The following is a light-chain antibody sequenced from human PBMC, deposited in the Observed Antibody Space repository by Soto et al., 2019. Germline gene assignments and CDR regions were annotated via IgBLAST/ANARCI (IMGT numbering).Light chain of an antibody. CDR1: SSDVGGYNF. Sequence: QSALTQPASVSGSPGQSITISCTGTSSDVGGYNFVSWYQQHPGKAPKLMIHDVSNRPSGVSNRFSGSKSGNTASLTISGLQAEDEADYYCCAYAGSSVFGTGTKVTVL. V-gene: IGLV2-14*01. CDR2: DVS. CDR3: CAYAGSSV. J-gene: IGLJ1*01.